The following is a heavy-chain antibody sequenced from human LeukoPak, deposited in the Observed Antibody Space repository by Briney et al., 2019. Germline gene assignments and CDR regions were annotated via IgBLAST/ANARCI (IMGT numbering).Heavy chain of an antibody. CDR2: IYYTGST. Sequence: PSETLSLTCTVSGVSLSIGDYNWSWRRQSPGRGLEWIGYIYYTGSTYYSPSLKSRAFISLHTSNSQFSLKLHSVTAADTSVYFCVRGIVGAGVDYWGQGNLVTVSS. CDR3: VRGIVGAGVDY. CDR1: GVSLSIGDYN. V-gene: IGHV4-30-4*01. D-gene: IGHD1-26*01. J-gene: IGHJ4*02.